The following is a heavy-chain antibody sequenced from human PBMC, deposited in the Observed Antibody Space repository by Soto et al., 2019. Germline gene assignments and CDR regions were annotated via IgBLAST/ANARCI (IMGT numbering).Heavy chain of an antibody. Sequence: EVQLLESGGGLVQPGGSLRLSCAASGFTFSTYALTWVRQAPGKGQEWVSSIGTHADTTYYVDSVKGRVSISRDNSKNTVYLQMSSLSAEDTAVYYCARPYVEVAVNDAFDIWGRGTMVTVSS. CDR3: ARPYVEVAVNDAFDI. CDR1: GFTFSTYA. J-gene: IGHJ3*02. CDR2: IGTHADTT. V-gene: IGHV3-23*01. D-gene: IGHD3-16*01.